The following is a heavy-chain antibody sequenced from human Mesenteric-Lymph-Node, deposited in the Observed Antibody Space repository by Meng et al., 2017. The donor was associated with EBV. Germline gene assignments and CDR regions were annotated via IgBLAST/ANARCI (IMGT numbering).Heavy chain of an antibody. J-gene: IGHJ5*02. CDR2: VDPEDGET. V-gene: IGHV1-69-2*01. CDR3: VISQHYTTFYWFDP. Sequence: EVQLVQYGAEVKRPGATVKISCKVSGYPFTDYEMHWVQQAPGKGLEWMGLVDPEDGETIYAEKFQGRVSITADTSTDTAYMELSSLRSEDTAMYYCVISQHYTTFYWFDPWGQGTLVTVSS. D-gene: IGHD3-3*01. CDR1: GYPFTDYE.